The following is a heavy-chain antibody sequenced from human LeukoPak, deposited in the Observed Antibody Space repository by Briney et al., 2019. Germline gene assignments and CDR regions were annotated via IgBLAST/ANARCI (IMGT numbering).Heavy chain of an antibody. CDR2: ISSSGSTI. Sequence: GGSLRLSCAASGFTFSSYEMNWVRQAPGKGLEWVSYISSSGSTIYYADSVKGRFTISRDNAKNSLYLQMNSLRAEDTAVYYCARDRWGAAAGPFDYWGQGTLVTVSS. V-gene: IGHV3-48*03. D-gene: IGHD6-13*01. CDR3: ARDRWGAAAGPFDY. J-gene: IGHJ4*02. CDR1: GFTFSSYE.